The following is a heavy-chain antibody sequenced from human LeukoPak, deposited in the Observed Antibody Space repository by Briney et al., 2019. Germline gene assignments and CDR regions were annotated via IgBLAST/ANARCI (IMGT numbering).Heavy chain of an antibody. CDR1: GFSISSDW. CDR3: ARETSTRTRAFDI. D-gene: IGHD1-1*01. CDR2: IKHHGSEK. Sequence: AESLRLSCAASGFSISSDWMRWFRQAPGNGVQWVANIKHHGSEKYYVVSVKGRFTISRDNAKNSLYLQMNSLRAEDTSVYSCARETSTRTRAFDIWAQGKRVTVSA. J-gene: IGHJ3*02. V-gene: IGHV3-7*01.